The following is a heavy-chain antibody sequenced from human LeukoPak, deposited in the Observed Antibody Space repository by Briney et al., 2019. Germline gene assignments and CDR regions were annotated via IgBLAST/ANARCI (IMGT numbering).Heavy chain of an antibody. Sequence: GGSLRLSCAASGFTVSSNYMSWVRQAPGKGLEWVSVIYSGGSTYYADSVKGRFTISRDNSKNTLYLQMNSLGAEDTAVYYCARDGRGYSYGPFDYWGQGTLVTVSS. D-gene: IGHD5-18*01. V-gene: IGHV3-66*02. CDR1: GFTVSSNY. CDR3: ARDGRGYSYGPFDY. J-gene: IGHJ4*02. CDR2: IYSGGST.